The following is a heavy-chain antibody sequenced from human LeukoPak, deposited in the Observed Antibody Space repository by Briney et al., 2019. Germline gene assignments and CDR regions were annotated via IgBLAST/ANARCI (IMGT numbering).Heavy chain of an antibody. Sequence: GGSLRLSCAASGFTFSSYAMSWVRQAPGKGLEWVSAISGSGGSTYYADSVKGRFTISRDNSKKTLYLQMNSLRAEDTAVYYCAKVGDSSGYYYGDYFDYWGQGTLVTVSS. CDR1: GFTFSSYA. CDR2: ISGSGGST. V-gene: IGHV3-23*01. J-gene: IGHJ4*02. D-gene: IGHD3-22*01. CDR3: AKVGDSSGYYYGDYFDY.